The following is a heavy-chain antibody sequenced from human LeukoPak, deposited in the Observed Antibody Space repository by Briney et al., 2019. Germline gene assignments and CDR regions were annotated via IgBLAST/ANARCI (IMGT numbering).Heavy chain of an antibody. D-gene: IGHD2-21*02. Sequence: PGGSLRLSCAVSGFTFSSYAMVWVRQAPGQGLEWVSAISGSGGRTYYADSVKGRFTISRDNSKNTLYLQMTSLRAEDTAVYYCAKSCGATCYSDFNYWGQGTLVTVSS. J-gene: IGHJ4*02. V-gene: IGHV3-23*01. CDR2: ISGSGGRT. CDR3: AKSCGATCYSDFNY. CDR1: GFTFSSYA.